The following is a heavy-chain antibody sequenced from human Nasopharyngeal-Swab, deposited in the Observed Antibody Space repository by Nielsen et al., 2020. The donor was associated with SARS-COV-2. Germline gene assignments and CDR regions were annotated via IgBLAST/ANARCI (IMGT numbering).Heavy chain of an antibody. CDR2: ISWNSGSI. D-gene: IGHD3-22*01. J-gene: IGHJ4*02. V-gene: IGHV3-9*01. CDR1: GFTFDDYA. Sequence: SLKISCAASGFTFDDYAMRWVRQAPGKGLEWVSGISWNSGSIGYADSVKGRFTISRDNAKNSLYLQMNSLRAEDTALYYCAKLPHYDSSGNPTGYWGQGTLVTVSS. CDR3: AKLPHYDSSGNPTGY.